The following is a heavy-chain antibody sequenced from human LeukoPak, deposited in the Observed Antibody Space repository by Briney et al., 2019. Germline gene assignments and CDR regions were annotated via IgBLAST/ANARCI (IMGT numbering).Heavy chain of an antibody. J-gene: IGHJ4*02. CDR2: INPNSGGT. D-gene: IGHD4-17*01. CDR1: GYTFTDYN. V-gene: IGHV1-2*04. Sequence: GASVKVSCKTSGYTFTDYNMHWVRQAPGQGLEWTGWINPNSGGTNYAQKFQGWVTMTRDTSISTAYMELSRLRSDDTAVYYCARAMRRYGDYTGFDYWGQGTLVTVSS. CDR3: ARAMRRYGDYTGFDY.